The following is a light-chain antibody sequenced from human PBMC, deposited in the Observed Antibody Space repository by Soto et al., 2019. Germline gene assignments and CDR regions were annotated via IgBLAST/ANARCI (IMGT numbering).Light chain of an antibody. Sequence: QAVLTQPASVSWSPGQSITISCTGTSSDVGGYNYVSWYQQHPGKAPKLMIYAVTDRPSGVSSRFSGSKSGNTASLTISGLQAEDEADYYCSSYTSSSTLFGTGTKVNVL. V-gene: IGLV2-14*01. CDR2: AVT. CDR3: SSYTSSSTL. CDR1: SSDVGGYNY. J-gene: IGLJ1*01.